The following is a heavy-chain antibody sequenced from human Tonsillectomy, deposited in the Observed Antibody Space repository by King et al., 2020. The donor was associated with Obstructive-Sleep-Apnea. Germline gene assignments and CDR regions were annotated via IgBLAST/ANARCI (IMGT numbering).Heavy chain of an antibody. CDR3: ARYDGSGNYYGMDV. CDR2: IYYSGST. J-gene: IGHJ6*02. CDR1: GGSISSSSYY. D-gene: IGHD3-10*01. V-gene: IGHV4-39*07. Sequence: QLQESGPGLVRPSETLSLSCNVSGGSISSSSYYWGWIRQPPGKGLGWIGSIYYSGSTYFKPSLKSRVTMSVDTSKNQFSLKLSSVTAADMAVYYCARYDGSGNYYGMDVWGQGTTVTVSS.